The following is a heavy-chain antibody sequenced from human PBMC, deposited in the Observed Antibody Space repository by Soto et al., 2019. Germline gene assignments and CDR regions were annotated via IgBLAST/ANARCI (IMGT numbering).Heavy chain of an antibody. CDR1: GGSVSSGSYY. V-gene: IGHV4-61*01. CDR2: IYYSGST. Sequence: ASETLSLTCTVSGGSVSSGSYYWSWIRQPPGKGLEWIGYIYYSGSTNYNPSLKSRVTISVDTSKNQFSLKLSSVTAADTAVYYCARDVSWENHIDYWGQGTLVTVSS. J-gene: IGHJ4*02. CDR3: ARDVSWENHIDY. D-gene: IGHD1-26*01.